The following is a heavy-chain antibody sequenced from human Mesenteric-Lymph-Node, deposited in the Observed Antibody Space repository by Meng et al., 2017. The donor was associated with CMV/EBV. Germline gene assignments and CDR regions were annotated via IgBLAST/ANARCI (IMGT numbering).Heavy chain of an antibody. CDR2: IAFDESSK. Sequence: GESLKISCAASGFTFSSYGMHWVRQAPGKGLEWVAFIAFDESSKYYADSVKGRFTIARDNPKSTLYLQLNSLRAEDTAVYYCGRDLNSGGWSPRNPIGFWGQGTLVTVSS. CDR1: GFTFSSYG. J-gene: IGHJ4*02. V-gene: IGHV3-30*02. CDR3: GRDLNSGGWSPRNPIGF. D-gene: IGHD6-19*01.